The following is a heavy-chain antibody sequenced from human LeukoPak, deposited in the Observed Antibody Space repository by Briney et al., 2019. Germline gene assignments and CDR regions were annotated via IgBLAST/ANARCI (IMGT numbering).Heavy chain of an antibody. CDR3: TRVQGGTYNPFDI. J-gene: IGHJ3*02. CDR1: GFSVSRAW. D-gene: IGHD1-14*01. Sequence: PGGSLRLSCAASGFSVSRAWLSWVRQAPGKGLEWVGRIKTKRDGGTIDYAAPVKGRFTISGDESKDTVYLEMNELKTEDTAVYYCTRVQGGTYNPFDIWGQGTVVTVSS. V-gene: IGHV3-15*01. CDR2: IKTKRDGGTI.